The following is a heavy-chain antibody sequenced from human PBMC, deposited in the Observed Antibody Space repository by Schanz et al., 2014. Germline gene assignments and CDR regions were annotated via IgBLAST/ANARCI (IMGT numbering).Heavy chain of an antibody. J-gene: IGHJ4*02. CDR2: ISSGGGST. D-gene: IGHD1-20*01. V-gene: IGHV3-23*01. CDR1: GFIFGSSV. Sequence: EVQLLESGGGLIQPGGSLRLSCAASGFIFGSSVMAWVRQAPGKGLEWVSSISSGGGSTYYADSVRGRFTISRDNAENTLFLQMNSLRAEDTAVYYCANNWNLDYWGQGTLVTVSS. CDR3: ANNWNLDY.